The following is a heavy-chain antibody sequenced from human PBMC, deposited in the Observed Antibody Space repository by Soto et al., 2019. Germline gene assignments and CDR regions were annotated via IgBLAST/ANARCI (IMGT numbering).Heavy chain of an antibody. CDR2: ISSSSSSDYI. Sequence: GGCLKLSCAASGFTFSSSSTNWFRQAPGKGLEWVSSISSSSSSDYIYYADSVKGRFSISRDNAKNSLYLQMNSLRAEDTAVYYCARQGSSTKYYTMDVWGQGTTVTVSS. D-gene: IGHD2-2*01. CDR3: ARQGSSTKYYTMDV. V-gene: IGHV3-21*01. J-gene: IGHJ6*02. CDR1: GFTFSSSS.